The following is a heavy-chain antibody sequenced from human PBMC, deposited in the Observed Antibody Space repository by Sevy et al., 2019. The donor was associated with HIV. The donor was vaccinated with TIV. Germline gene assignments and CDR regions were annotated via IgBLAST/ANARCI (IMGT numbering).Heavy chain of an antibody. V-gene: IGHV3-23*01. CDR2: LSGSGGST. CDR3: AKAGYYDSSGYYFDY. D-gene: IGHD3-22*01. Sequence: GGSLRLSCAASGFTFSSYAMSWVRQAPGKGLEWVSALSGSGGSTYYADSVKGRFTISRDNAKNTLYLQMNSLRAEDKAVYYCAKAGYYDSSGYYFDYWGQGTLVTVSS. J-gene: IGHJ4*02. CDR1: GFTFSSYA.